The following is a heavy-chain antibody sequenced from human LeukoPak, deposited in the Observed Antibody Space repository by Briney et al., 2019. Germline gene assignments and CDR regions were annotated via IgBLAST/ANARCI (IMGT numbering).Heavy chain of an antibody. CDR3: ATTPSVAATTRGRFVN. CDR2: ISAYNGNT. Sequence: GASVKVSCKASGYTFTSYGISWVRQAPGQGLEWMGWISAYNGNTNYAQKLQGRVTMTTDTSTSTAYMELRSLRSDDTAVYYCATTPSVAATTRGRFVNWGQGTLVTVSS. V-gene: IGHV1-18*01. D-gene: IGHD6-6*01. CDR1: GYTFTSYG. J-gene: IGHJ4*02.